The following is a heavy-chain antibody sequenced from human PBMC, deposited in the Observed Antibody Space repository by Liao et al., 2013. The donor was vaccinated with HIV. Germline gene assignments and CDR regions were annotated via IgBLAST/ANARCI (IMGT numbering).Heavy chain of an antibody. CDR2: MHHSGST. CDR1: GESLSGYS. Sequence: QVQLQQSGAGLLKPSETLSLTCAVHGESLSGYSWNWIRQAPEKGLEWIGEMHHSGSTTHNPSLKSRVTMSVDTSKKQFSLKLSSVTAADTAVYYCARVMKTCSGFDCHHGGINYWGEGTLVTVSS. J-gene: IGHJ4*02. D-gene: IGHD2-15*01. V-gene: IGHV4-34*01. CDR3: ARVMKTCSGFDCHHGGINY.